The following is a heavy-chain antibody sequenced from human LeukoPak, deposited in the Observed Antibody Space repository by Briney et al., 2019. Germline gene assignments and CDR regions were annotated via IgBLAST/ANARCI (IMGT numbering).Heavy chain of an antibody. J-gene: IGHJ4*02. CDR2: INPNSGGT. CDR1: GYTFTGYY. Sequence: ASVKVSCKASGYTFTGYYMHWVRQAPGQGLEWMGWINPNSGGTNYAQKFQGRFTMTRDTSISTAYMELSRLRSDDTAVYYCASSFPQGTHYCSGGSCYGYWGQGTLVTVSS. CDR3: ASSFPQGTHYCSGGSCYGY. V-gene: IGHV1-2*02. D-gene: IGHD2-15*01.